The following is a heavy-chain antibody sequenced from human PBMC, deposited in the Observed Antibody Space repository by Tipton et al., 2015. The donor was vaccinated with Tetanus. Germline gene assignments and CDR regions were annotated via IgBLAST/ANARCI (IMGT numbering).Heavy chain of an antibody. CDR2: ISYSGST. V-gene: IGHV4-61*08. J-gene: IGHJ4*02. D-gene: IGHD6-19*01. Sequence: TLSLTCTVSGGSVRSGDYQWNWIRQPPGKGLEWLAYISYSGSTNSNYALKSRITISRDTSKNQISLTLSSVTAADTAVYYCARGSGWADFWGQGTQVTVSS. CDR3: ARGSGWADF. CDR1: GGSVRSGDYQ.